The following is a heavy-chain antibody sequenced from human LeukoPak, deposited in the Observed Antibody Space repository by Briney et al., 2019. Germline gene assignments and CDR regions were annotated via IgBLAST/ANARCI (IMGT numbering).Heavy chain of an antibody. CDR2: ISYDGSNK. Sequence: GRSLRLSCAASGFTFSSYAMHWVRQAPGKGLEWVAVISYDGSNKYYADSAKGRFTISRDNSKNTLYLQMNSLRAEDTAVYYCARDRDGHYFDYWGQGTLVTVSS. V-gene: IGHV3-30*04. J-gene: IGHJ4*02. D-gene: IGHD2-21*02. CDR1: GFTFSSYA. CDR3: ARDRDGHYFDY.